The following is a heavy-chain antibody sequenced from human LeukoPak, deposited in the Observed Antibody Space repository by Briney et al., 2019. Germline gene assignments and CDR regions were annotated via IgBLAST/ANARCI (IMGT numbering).Heavy chain of an antibody. D-gene: IGHD5-12*01. J-gene: IGHJ4*02. CDR3: ARDRVATIYGIELDY. CDR1: GDSVSSNSAA. Sequence: SQTLSLTCAISGDSVSSNSAAWNWIRQSPSRGLEWLGRTYYKSKWYNDYAVSVKSRITINPDTSKNQLSLQLNSVTPEDTAVYYCARDRVATIYGIELDYWGQGTLVTVSS. V-gene: IGHV6-1*01. CDR2: TYYKSKWYN.